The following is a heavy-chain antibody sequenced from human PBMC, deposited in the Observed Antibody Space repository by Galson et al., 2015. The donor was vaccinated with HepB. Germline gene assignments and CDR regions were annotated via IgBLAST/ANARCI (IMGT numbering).Heavy chain of an antibody. J-gene: IGHJ3*02. V-gene: IGHV2-5*02. CDR1: GFSLSTSGVG. D-gene: IGHD1-26*01. CDR2: IYWDDDK. CDR3: AHRLVVGATGLRRDAFDI. Sequence: PALVKPTQTLTLTCIFSGFSLSTSGVGVGWIRQPPGKALEWLALIYWDDDKRHSPSLKSRLTITKDTSKNQMVLTMTNMDPVDTATYYCAHRLVVGATGLRRDAFDIWGQGTMVTVSS.